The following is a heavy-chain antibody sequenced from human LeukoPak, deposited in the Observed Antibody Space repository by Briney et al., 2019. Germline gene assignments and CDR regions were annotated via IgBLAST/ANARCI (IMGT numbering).Heavy chain of an antibody. D-gene: IGHD3-10*01. CDR3: AKGERLYYYGSGSYFLGYRDYNDY. Sequence: GGSLRLSCAASGFTFSSYAMSWVRQAPGKGLEWVSAISGSGGSTYYADSVKGRFTISRDNSKNTLYLQMNSLRAEDTAVYYCAKGERLYYYGSGSYFLGYRDYNDYWGQGTLVTVSS. V-gene: IGHV3-23*01. J-gene: IGHJ4*02. CDR1: GFTFSSYA. CDR2: ISGSGGST.